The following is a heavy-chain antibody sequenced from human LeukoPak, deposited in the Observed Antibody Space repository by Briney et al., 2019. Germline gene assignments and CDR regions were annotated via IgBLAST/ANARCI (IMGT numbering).Heavy chain of an antibody. J-gene: IGHJ4*02. CDR2: INHSGST. Sequence: SETLSLTCAVYGGSFSGYYWSWIRQPPGKGLEWIGEINHSGSTNYNPSLKSRVTISVDTSENQFSLKLGSVTAADTAVYYCARHLFATVTAPFDYWGQGTLVTVSS. V-gene: IGHV4-34*01. CDR1: GGSFSGYY. CDR3: ARHLFATVTAPFDY. D-gene: IGHD4-17*01.